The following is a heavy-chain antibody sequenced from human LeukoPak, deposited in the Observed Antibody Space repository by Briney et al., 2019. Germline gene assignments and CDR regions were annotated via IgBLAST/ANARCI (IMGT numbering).Heavy chain of an antibody. Sequence: GGSLRLSCAASGFTFTTYWMHWVRQAPGKGLVWVSRINSDGSSTTYADSVKGRFTISRDNAKNTLYLQMNSLRGEDTAMYYCARVFSGWYFYFDSWGQGTLVTVCS. D-gene: IGHD6-19*01. J-gene: IGHJ4*02. CDR3: ARVFSGWYFYFDS. V-gene: IGHV3-74*01. CDR2: INSDGSST. CDR1: GFTFTTYW.